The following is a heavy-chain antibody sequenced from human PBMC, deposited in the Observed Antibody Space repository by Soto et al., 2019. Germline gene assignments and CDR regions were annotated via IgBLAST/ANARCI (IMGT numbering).Heavy chain of an antibody. Sequence: PSETLSLTCTVSGGSISSYYWSWIRQPPGKGLEWIGYIYYSGSTNYNPSLKSRVTISVDTSKNQFSLKLSSVTAADTAVYYCARLGYSYGYYYGIDVWGQGTTVTVSS. CDR2: IYYSGST. CDR3: ARLGYSYGYYYGIDV. CDR1: GGSISSYY. V-gene: IGHV4-59*01. J-gene: IGHJ6*02. D-gene: IGHD5-18*01.